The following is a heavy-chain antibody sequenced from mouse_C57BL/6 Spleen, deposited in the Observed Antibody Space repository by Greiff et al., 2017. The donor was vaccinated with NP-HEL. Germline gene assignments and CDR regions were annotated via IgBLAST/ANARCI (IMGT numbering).Heavy chain of an antibody. J-gene: IGHJ2*01. Sequence: VQLQQSGPVLVKPGASVKISCKASGYSFTGYYMNWVKQSPEKSLEWIGEINPSTGGTTYNQKFKAKATLTVDKSSSTAYMQLKSLTSEDSAVYYCARDWDDYWGQGTTLTVSS. V-gene: IGHV1-42*01. CDR3: ARDWDDY. D-gene: IGHD4-1*01. CDR1: GYSFTGYY. CDR2: INPSTGGT.